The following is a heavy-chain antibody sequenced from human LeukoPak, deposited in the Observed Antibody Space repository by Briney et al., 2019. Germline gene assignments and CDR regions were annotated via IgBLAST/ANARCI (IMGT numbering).Heavy chain of an antibody. D-gene: IGHD2-15*01. CDR3: ARGGRYCSGGSCYRGYFDY. CDR1: GGSFSGYY. CDR2: INHRGST. Sequence: SETLSLTCAVYGGSFSGYYWSWIRQPPGKGLEWIGEINHRGSTNYNPSLKSRVTILVDTSKNQFSLKLSSVTAADTAVYYCARGGRYCSGGSCYRGYFDYWGQGTLVTVSS. V-gene: IGHV4-34*01. J-gene: IGHJ4*02.